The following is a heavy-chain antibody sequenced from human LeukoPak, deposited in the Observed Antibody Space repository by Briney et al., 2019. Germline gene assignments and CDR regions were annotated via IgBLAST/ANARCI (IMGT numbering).Heavy chain of an antibody. D-gene: IGHD3-10*01. Sequence: PSGTLSLTCAVSGGSISSSNWWSWVRQPPGKGLEWIGSIYYSGSTYYNPSLKSRVTISVDTSKNQFSLKLSSVTAADTAVYYCARGLWFGDENPPYFDYWGQGTLVTVSS. V-gene: IGHV4-4*02. CDR2: IYYSGST. J-gene: IGHJ4*02. CDR3: ARGLWFGDENPPYFDY. CDR1: GGSISSSNW.